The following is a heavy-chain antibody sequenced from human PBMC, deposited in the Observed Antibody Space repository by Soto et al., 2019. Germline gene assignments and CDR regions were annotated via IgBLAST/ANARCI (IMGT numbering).Heavy chain of an antibody. J-gene: IGHJ4*02. CDR3: ARRWGDYFDY. CDR1: GGSISSGDYY. Sequence: SETLSLTCTVSGGSISSGDYYWSWIRQHPGKGLEWIGYIYYSGSTYYNPSLKSRVTISVDTSKNQFSLKLSSVTAADTAVYYCARRWGDYFDYWGQGTLVTVSS. CDR2: IYYSGST. D-gene: IGHD3-16*01. V-gene: IGHV4-30-4*08.